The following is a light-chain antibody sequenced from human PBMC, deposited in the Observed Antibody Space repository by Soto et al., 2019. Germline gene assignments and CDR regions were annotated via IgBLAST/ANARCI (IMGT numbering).Light chain of an antibody. CDR3: QSYDSRLSGYV. CDR1: SSNIGAGSD. J-gene: IGLJ1*01. V-gene: IGLV1-40*01. Sequence: QSVLTQPPSVSGAPGQRVTISCTGSSSNIGAGSDVHWYQQLPGTAPKLLIFGNINRPSGVPDRFSGYKSGTSASLAITGFQADDEDDYYCQSYDSRLSGYVFVTGTKVTVL. CDR2: GNI.